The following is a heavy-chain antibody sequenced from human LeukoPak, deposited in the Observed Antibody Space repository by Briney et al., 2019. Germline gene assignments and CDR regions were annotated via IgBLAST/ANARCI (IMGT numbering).Heavy chain of an antibody. CDR1: GISFSSYS. D-gene: IGHD3-22*01. V-gene: IGHV3-15*01. Sequence: GGSLRLSCAASGISFSSYSMNWVRQAPGKGLEWVGRIKSKTDGGTTDYAAPVKGRFTISRDDSKNTLYLQMNSLKTEDTAVYYRTTGGDYDSSHWGQGTLVTVSS. CDR3: TTGGDYDSSH. J-gene: IGHJ4*02. CDR2: IKSKTDGGTT.